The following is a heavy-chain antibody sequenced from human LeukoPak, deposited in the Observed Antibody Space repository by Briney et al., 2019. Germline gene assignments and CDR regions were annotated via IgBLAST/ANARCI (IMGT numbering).Heavy chain of an antibody. J-gene: IGHJ4*02. CDR1: GFTFSSYA. D-gene: IGHD3-22*01. Sequence: GGSLRLSCAASGFTFSSYAMSWVRQAPGKGLEWVSAISGSGGSTYYADSVKGRFTISRDNSKNTLYLQMNSLGAEDTAVYYCAKGGTMIVVVSLFDYRGQGTLVTVSS. CDR2: ISGSGGST. CDR3: AKGGTMIVVVSLFDY. V-gene: IGHV3-23*01.